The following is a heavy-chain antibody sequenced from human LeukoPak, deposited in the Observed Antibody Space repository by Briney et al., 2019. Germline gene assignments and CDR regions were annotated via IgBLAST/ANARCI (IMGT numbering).Heavy chain of an antibody. V-gene: IGHV3-30*18. J-gene: IGHJ4*02. CDR2: ISYDGSNK. CDR1: GFTFSSYG. CDR3: AKDRPFFDY. Sequence: PGRSLRLSCAASGFTFSSYGMHWVRQAPGKGLEWVAVISYDGSNKYYADSVKGRFTISRDNSKNTLYLQMNSLRAEDTAVYYCAKDRPFFDYWGQGTLVTVS.